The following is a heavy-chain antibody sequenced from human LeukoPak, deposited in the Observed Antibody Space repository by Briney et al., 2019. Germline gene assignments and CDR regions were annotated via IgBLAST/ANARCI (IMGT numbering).Heavy chain of an antibody. CDR2: IYYSGST. D-gene: IGHD3-10*01. V-gene: IGHV4-39*07. Sequence: SETLSLTCTVSGGSIIYTSYYWGWIRQPPGKGLEWIGNIYYSGSTNYNPSLKSRVTISVDTSKNQFSLKLSSVTAADTAVYYCARDIGLGSYYIPLSFDPWGQGTLVTVSS. CDR3: ARDIGLGSYYIPLSFDP. CDR1: GGSIIYTSYY. J-gene: IGHJ5*02.